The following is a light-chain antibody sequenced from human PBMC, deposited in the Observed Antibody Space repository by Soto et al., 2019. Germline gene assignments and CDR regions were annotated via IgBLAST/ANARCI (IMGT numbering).Light chain of an antibody. CDR1: SSNIGSNT. Sequence: QSVLTQPPSASGTPGQRVTISCSGSSSNIGSNTVNWYYQLPGTAPKLLIYSNNQRPPGVPDRFSGSKSGTSASLAISGLQSADEADYYCAAWDDSRNGVVFGGGTKLTVL. V-gene: IGLV1-44*01. CDR2: SNN. CDR3: AAWDDSRNGVV. J-gene: IGLJ2*01.